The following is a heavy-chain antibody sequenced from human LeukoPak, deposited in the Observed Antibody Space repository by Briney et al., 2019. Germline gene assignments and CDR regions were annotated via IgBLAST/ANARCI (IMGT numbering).Heavy chain of an antibody. V-gene: IGHV1-24*01. CDR1: GYTLTELS. CDR2: FDPEDGET. CDR3: ATGLGTTRRTGGYYFDY. Sequence: SVNVSCKVSGYTLTELSMHWVRQAPGKGLEWMGGFDPEDGETIYAQKFQGRVTITEDTSTDTAYMELSSLRSEDTAVYYCATGLGTTRRTGGYYFDYWGQGTLVTVSS. J-gene: IGHJ4*02. D-gene: IGHD1-1*01.